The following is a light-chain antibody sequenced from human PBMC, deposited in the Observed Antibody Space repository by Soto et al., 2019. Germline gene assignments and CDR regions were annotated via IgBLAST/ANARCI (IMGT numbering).Light chain of an antibody. CDR3: QQYYSFPYT. CDR1: LPISNY. CDR2: AAS. V-gene: IGKV1D-8*01. Sequence: IQMTQSPSSLSASLGYRVTITCRASLPISNYLAWYQQKPGKAPELLIYAASTLQSGVPSRFSGSGSGTDFTLTISCLQSEDFATYYCQQYYSFPYTFGQGTKVDIK. J-gene: IGKJ2*01.